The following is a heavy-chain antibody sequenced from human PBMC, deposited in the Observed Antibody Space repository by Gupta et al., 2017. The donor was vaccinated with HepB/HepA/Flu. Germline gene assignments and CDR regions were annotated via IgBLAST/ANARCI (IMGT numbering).Heavy chain of an antibody. J-gene: IGHJ4*02. CDR3: AKDLCYSSGWSGGDCYSTWDY. D-gene: IGHD2-21*02. V-gene: IGHV3-30*18. CDR2: ISYDGSNK. Sequence: QVQLVESGGGVVQPGRSLRLSCAASGFTFSSYGMHWVRQAPGKGLEWVAVISYDGSNKYYADSVKGRFTISRDNSKNTLYLQMNSLRAEDTAVYYCAKDLCYSSGWSGGDCYSTWDYWGQGTLVTVSS. CDR1: GFTFSSYG.